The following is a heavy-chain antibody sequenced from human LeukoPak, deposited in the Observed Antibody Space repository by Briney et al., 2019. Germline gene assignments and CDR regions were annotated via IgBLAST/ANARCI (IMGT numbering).Heavy chain of an antibody. Sequence: GGSLRLSCAASGFTFDNYAMSWVRQAPGKGLEWVSFISASGGSTNYADSVKGRFTISRDNSKNTLYLQMNSLRAEDTAVYYCARDYGDYPYYYGMDVWGLGTTVTVSS. CDR2: ISASGGST. V-gene: IGHV3-23*01. CDR3: ARDYGDYPYYYGMDV. CDR1: GFTFDNYA. J-gene: IGHJ6*02. D-gene: IGHD4-17*01.